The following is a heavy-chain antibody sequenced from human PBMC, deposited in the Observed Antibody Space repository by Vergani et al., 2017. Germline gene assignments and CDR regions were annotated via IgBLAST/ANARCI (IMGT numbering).Heavy chain of an antibody. CDR3: ARTESFSLLYFRCAF. V-gene: IGHV4-39*01. J-gene: IGHJ4*03. CDR2: IYPSGGA. Sequence: QLHLQESGPGLVKPSETLSLTCTVSGGSITSSSYYWGWIRQPPGKGLEWIGNIYPSGGAYYNPSLKGRVTISVDTSKNQFSLEVTSVTATDTAIYSCARTESFSLLYFRCAFWGQGTLVTVSS. D-gene: IGHD3-9*01. CDR1: GGSITSSSYY.